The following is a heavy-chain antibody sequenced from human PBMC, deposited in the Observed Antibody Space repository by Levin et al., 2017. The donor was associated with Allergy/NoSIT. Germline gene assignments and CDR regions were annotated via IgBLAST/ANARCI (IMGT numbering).Heavy chain of an antibody. J-gene: IGHJ4*01. Sequence: LSLTCAASGFTFNNSAMSWVRQAPGKGLEWVSAISSNTYYADSVKGRFTISTDNSRNTLYLQMNSLRAEDTAIYYCAKEGVVATVRGGSFFDYWGHGTLVTVSS. V-gene: IGHV3-23*01. CDR2: ISSNT. D-gene: IGHD5-12*01. CDR3: AKEGVVATVRGGSFFDY. CDR1: GFTFNNSA.